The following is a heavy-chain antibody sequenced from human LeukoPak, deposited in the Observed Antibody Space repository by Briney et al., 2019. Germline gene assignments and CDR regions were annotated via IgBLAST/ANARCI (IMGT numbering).Heavy chain of an antibody. CDR3: ARDAIVRDYSNSDY. V-gene: IGHV1-2*02. J-gene: IGHJ4*02. D-gene: IGHD4-11*01. CDR1: GYTFTGYY. CDR2: INPNSGGT. Sequence: ASVKASCKASGYTFTGYYMHWVRQAPGQGLEWMGWINPNSGGTNYAQKFQGRVTMTRDTSISTAYMELSRLTSDDTAVYYCARDAIVRDYSNSDYWGQGTLVTVSS.